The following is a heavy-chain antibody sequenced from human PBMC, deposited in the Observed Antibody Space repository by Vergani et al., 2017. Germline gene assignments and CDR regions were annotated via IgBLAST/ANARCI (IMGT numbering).Heavy chain of an antibody. CDR3: AKANPRNSGYDYLYYYHAMDV. D-gene: IGHD5-12*01. Sequence: QVQLVESGGGVVQPGGSLRLSCAASGFTFSSYGMHWVRQAPGKGLEWVAFIRYDGSNKYYTDSVKGRFTISRDSSKNTLYLQMNSLRAGDTAVYYCAKANPRNSGYDYLYYYHAMDVWGQGTTVTVSS. CDR1: GFTFSSYG. J-gene: IGHJ6*02. CDR2: IRYDGSNK. V-gene: IGHV3-30*02.